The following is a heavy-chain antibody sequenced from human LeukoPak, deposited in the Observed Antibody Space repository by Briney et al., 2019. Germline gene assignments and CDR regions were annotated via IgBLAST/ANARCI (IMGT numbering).Heavy chain of an antibody. CDR2: VHSSGNT. CDR3: ARHGLQRFDC. V-gene: IGHV4-39*01. D-gene: IGHD2-2*01. CDR1: GGSVPDPGYY. J-gene: IGHJ4*02. Sequence: SETLSLTRTVSGGSVPDPGYYWGWVGQPPGTELEWIASVHSSGNTYYKSSLKSRVTISLDTSHKQISLSLTSVAASDTAVYFCARHGLQRFDCWGRGTLVVVSS.